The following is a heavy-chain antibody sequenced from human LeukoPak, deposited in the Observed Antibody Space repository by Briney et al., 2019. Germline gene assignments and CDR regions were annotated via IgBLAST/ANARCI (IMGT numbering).Heavy chain of an antibody. J-gene: IGHJ3*02. CDR1: GYIFTGHY. D-gene: IGHD5-24*01. Sequence: ASVKVSCKASGYIFTGHYMNWVRQVPGQGLEWMGRINPKTGGTNYAQNFQGRVTMTRDTSISTTHTELSRLRPDDTAVYYCARVGDGLNDAFDIWGQGTMVTVSS. CDR2: INPKTGGT. CDR3: ARVGDGLNDAFDI. V-gene: IGHV1-2*06.